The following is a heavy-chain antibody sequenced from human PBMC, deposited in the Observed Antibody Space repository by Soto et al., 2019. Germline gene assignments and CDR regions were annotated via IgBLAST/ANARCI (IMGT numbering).Heavy chain of an antibody. D-gene: IGHD1-7*01. CDR1: GFTFSSYD. CDR2: ISSNGGTT. J-gene: IGHJ5*01. V-gene: IGHV3-64*01. Sequence: EVQLAESGGGMVQPGGSLRLSCVASGFTFSSYDMHWVRQAPGKGLEYVSSISSNGGTTYYGNSVKGRFTISIDNSKNTLYLQMGSLRAEDMAVYYCVRRVSGNYDSWGQGTLVTVSS. CDR3: VRRVSGNYDS.